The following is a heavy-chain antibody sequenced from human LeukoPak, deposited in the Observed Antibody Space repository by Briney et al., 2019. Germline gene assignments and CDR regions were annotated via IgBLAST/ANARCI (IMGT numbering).Heavy chain of an antibody. Sequence: EASVKVSCKASGYTFTGYYMHWVRQAPGQGLEWMGWINPNSGGTNYAQKFQGRVTMTRDTSTSTAYMELSRLRSDDTAVYYCARVPPWYYGMDVWGQGTTVTVSS. CDR2: INPNSGGT. CDR3: ARVPPWYYGMDV. J-gene: IGHJ6*02. CDR1: GYTFTGYY. V-gene: IGHV1-2*02.